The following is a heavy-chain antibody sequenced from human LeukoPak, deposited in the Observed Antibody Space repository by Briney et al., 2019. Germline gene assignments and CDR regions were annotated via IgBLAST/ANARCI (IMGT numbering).Heavy chain of an antibody. V-gene: IGHV3-74*01. D-gene: IGHD1-1*01. CDR2: MNSDGSST. Sequence: PGGSLRLSCAASGFTFSSYWMHWVRQAPGKGLVWVSRMNSDGSSTTYADSVKGRFTISRDNAKNTLYLQMNSLRAEDTAVYYCARVGTSPIDSWGQGTLVTVSS. CDR3: ARVGTSPIDS. J-gene: IGHJ4*02. CDR1: GFTFSSYW.